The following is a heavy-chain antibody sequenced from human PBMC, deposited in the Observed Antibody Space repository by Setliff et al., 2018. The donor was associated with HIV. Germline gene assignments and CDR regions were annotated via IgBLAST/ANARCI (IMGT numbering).Heavy chain of an antibody. CDR2: IYHSGST. V-gene: IGHV4-38-2*02. J-gene: IGHJ5*02. CDR1: GDFFSSDYY. CDR3: ARDFCSSTTCTNWFHP. D-gene: IGHD2-2*01. Sequence: SETLSLTCTVSGDFFSSDYYWGWIRQSPGEGLEWIGSIYHSGSTYYNPSLKSRVTISVDTSKNQFSLNLSSVTAADTAVYYCARDFCSSTTCTNWFHPWGQGTLVTVSS.